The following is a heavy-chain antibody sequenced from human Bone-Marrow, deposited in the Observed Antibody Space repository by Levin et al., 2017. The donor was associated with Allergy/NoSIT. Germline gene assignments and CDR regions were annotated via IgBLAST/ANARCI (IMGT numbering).Heavy chain of an antibody. CDR2: IRKKVHSYTT. J-gene: IGHJ4*02. V-gene: IGHV3-72*01. D-gene: IGHD5/OR15-5a*01. Sequence: PGESLKISCAASGFTFSDHYMDWVRQAPGKGLEWVAHIRKKVHSYTTEYAASVKGRFTVSRDDSKNLLYLQMNNLRTEDTALYYCARVSTSDIYYFDNWGQGTLVTVSS. CDR1: GFTFSDHY. CDR3: ARVSTSDIYYFDN.